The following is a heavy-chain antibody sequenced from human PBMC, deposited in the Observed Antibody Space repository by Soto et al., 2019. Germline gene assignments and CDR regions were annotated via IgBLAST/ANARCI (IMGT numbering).Heavy chain of an antibody. D-gene: IGHD1-7*01. CDR3: AGTLYTWNYGYYYGMEV. Sequence: ASVKVSCKASGYTFTYRYLHWVRQAPGQALEWMGWITPFNGNTNYAQKFQDRVTITRDRSMSTAYMELSSLRSEDTAMYYCAGTLYTWNYGYYYGMEVWGQGTTVTVSS. CDR1: GYTFTYRY. V-gene: IGHV1-45*02. CDR2: ITPFNGNT. J-gene: IGHJ6*02.